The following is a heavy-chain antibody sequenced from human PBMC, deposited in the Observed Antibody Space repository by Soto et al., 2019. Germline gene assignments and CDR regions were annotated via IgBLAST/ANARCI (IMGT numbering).Heavy chain of an antibody. CDR2: IKSKTDGGTT. Sequence: EVQLVESGGGLVKPGGSLRLSCAASGFTFSNAWMSWVRQAPGKGLEWVGRIKSKTDGGTTDYAAPVKGRFTISRDDSKNTLYLQMNSLKTEDTAVYYCTTPTIAAAGIGYYYGMDVWGQGTTVTVSS. J-gene: IGHJ6*02. V-gene: IGHV3-15*01. CDR3: TTPTIAAAGIGYYYGMDV. CDR1: GFTFSNAW. D-gene: IGHD6-13*01.